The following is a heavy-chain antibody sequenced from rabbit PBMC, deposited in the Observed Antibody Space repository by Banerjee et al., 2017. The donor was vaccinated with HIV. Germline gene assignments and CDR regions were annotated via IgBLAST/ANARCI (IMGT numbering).Heavy chain of an antibody. V-gene: IGHV1S45*01. CDR1: GFSFSSGYY. Sequence: QEQLVESGGGLVKPGASLTLTCKASGFSFSSGYYMSWVRQAPGKGLELIACIVADRSDTTYYASWVNGRFTISKTSSTTVTLQMTSLTAADTATYFCARTSGYGDDNYFNLWGPGTLVTVS. D-gene: IGHD6-1*01. J-gene: IGHJ4*01. CDR2: IVADRSDTT. CDR3: ARTSGYGDDNYFNL.